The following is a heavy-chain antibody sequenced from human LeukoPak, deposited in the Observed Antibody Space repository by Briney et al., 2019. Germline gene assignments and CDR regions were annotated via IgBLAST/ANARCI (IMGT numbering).Heavy chain of an antibody. D-gene: IGHD3-3*01. CDR1: GYTFTGYY. Sequence: ASVKVSCKASGYTFTGYYMHWVRQAPGQGLGWMGWINPNSGGTNYAQKFQGRVTMTRDTSISTAYMELSRLRSDDTAVYYCARNYDFWSGFDPWGQGTLVIVSS. J-gene: IGHJ5*02. CDR2: INPNSGGT. V-gene: IGHV1-2*02. CDR3: ARNYDFWSGFDP.